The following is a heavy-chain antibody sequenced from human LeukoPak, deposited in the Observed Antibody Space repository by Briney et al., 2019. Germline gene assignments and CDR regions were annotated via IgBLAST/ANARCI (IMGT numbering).Heavy chain of an antibody. CDR2: INPSPGST. Sequence: ASVKVSCTASGYTFTNYYMQWVRQAPGQGLEWIGIINPSPGSTTYAQKFQGRVTMTRDTSTSTVYMELSSLRSEDTAVYYCARGGLLQKYNRFDPWGQGTLVTVSS. CDR1: GYTFTNYY. CDR3: ARGGLLQKYNRFDP. V-gene: IGHV1-46*01. J-gene: IGHJ5*02. D-gene: IGHD1-14*01.